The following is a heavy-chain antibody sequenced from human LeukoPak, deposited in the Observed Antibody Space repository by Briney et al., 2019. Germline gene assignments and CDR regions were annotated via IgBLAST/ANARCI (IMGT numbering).Heavy chain of an antibody. CDR2: INPSSGGT. D-gene: IGHD3-22*01. V-gene: IGHV1-2*02. CDR3: ASGFMGYDRSGYYDDAFDI. CDR1: GYTFTDYY. Sequence: ASVKVSCKASGYTFTDYYMHWVRQAPGQGLEWMGWINPSSGGTNYAQKFQGRVAMTRDTSICTAYMELNRLRSDDTAVYYCASGFMGYDRSGYYDDAFDIWGQGTMVTVSS. J-gene: IGHJ3*02.